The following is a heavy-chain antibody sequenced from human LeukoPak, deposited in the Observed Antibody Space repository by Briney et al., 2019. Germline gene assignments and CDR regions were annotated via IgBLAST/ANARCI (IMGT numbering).Heavy chain of an antibody. Sequence: PGGSLRLSCAASGFTFSSYSMHWVRQAPGKGLEWVSYISSSSSTIYYADSVKGRFTISRDNAKNSLYLQMNSLRAEDTAVYYCARDPVLAHAFDIWGEGTMVTVSP. J-gene: IGHJ3*02. V-gene: IGHV3-48*01. D-gene: IGHD6-6*01. CDR3: ARDPVLAHAFDI. CDR1: GFTFSSYS. CDR2: ISSSSSTI.